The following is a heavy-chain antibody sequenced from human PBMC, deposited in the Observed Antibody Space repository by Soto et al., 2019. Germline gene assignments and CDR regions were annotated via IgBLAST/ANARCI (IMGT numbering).Heavy chain of an antibody. CDR3: ARVGGGVAYYFDY. Sequence: QVQLVQSGAEVKKPGSSVKVSCKASGGTFSSYAISWVRQAPGQGLEWMGGIIPIFGTANYAQKFQGRVTNTADESHGKAYMELGSLRFEDTAVYYCARVGGGVAYYFDYWGQGTLVTVSS. V-gene: IGHV1-69*01. D-gene: IGHD3-16*01. J-gene: IGHJ4*02. CDR1: GGTFSSYA. CDR2: IIPIFGTA.